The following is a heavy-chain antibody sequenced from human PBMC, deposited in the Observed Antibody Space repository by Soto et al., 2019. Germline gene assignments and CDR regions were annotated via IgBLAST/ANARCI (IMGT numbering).Heavy chain of an antibody. Sequence: SVKVSFKASGGPVSSYAISLVRQAPGQGLEWMGGIIPIFGTANYAQKFQGRVTITADESTSTAYMGLSSLRSEDTAVYYCARDRITIFGVAEEYYYGMDVWGQGTTVTVSS. D-gene: IGHD3-3*01. CDR2: IIPIFGTA. CDR3: ARDRITIFGVAEEYYYGMDV. CDR1: GGPVSSYA. V-gene: IGHV1-69*13. J-gene: IGHJ6*02.